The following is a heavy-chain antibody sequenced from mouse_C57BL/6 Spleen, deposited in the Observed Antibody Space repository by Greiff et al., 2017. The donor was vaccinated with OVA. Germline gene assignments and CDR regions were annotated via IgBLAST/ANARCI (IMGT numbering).Heavy chain of an antibody. J-gene: IGHJ4*01. Sequence: EVQLQQSGPELVKPGASVKISCKASGYTFTDYYMNWVKQSHGKSLEWIGDINPNNGGTSYNQKFKGKATLTVDKSSSTAYMELRSLTSEDSAVYYCARSEGPYYAMDYWGQGTSVTVSS. CDR1: GYTFTDYY. V-gene: IGHV1-26*01. D-gene: IGHD3-3*01. CDR3: ARSEGPYYAMDY. CDR2: INPNNGGT.